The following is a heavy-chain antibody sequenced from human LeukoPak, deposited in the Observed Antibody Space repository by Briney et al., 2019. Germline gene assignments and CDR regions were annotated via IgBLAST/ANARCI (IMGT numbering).Heavy chain of an antibody. CDR3: ARDSDDILTGYSPNWFDP. J-gene: IGHJ5*02. D-gene: IGHD3-9*01. Sequence: GGSLRLSCAASGFTFSNYSMNWVRQAPGKGLEWVSSISSSSSYIYYADSVKGRFTISRDNAKNSLYLQMNSLRAEDTAVYYCARDSDDILTGYSPNWFDPWGQGTLVTVSS. CDR2: ISSSSSYI. V-gene: IGHV3-21*01. CDR1: GFTFSNYS.